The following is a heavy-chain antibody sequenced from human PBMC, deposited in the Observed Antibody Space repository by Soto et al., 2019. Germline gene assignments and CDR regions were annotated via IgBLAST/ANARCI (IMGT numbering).Heavy chain of an antibody. Sequence: GGSLRLSCAASGFTFSSYSMNWVRQAPGKGLEWVSSISSSSSYIYYADSVKGRFTISRDNAKNSLYLQMNGLRAEDSVVYYCARGRMIVHYYGMDVWGQGTTVTVSS. J-gene: IGHJ6*02. V-gene: IGHV3-21*01. D-gene: IGHD3-22*01. CDR3: ARGRMIVHYYGMDV. CDR1: GFTFSSYS. CDR2: ISSSSSYI.